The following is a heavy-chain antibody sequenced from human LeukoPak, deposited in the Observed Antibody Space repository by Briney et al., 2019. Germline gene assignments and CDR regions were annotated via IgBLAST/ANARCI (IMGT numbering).Heavy chain of an antibody. J-gene: IGHJ5*02. CDR3: AREAISGWTDH. V-gene: IGHV3-9*01. CDR2: ISWNSGSI. Sequence: PGGSLRLSCAASGFTFDDYAMHWVRQAPGKGLEWVSGISWNSGSIGYADSVKGRFTISRDNSKDTVYLQINRLRTEDTAVYYCAREAISGWTDHWGQGTLVTVSS. D-gene: IGHD6-19*01. CDR1: GFTFDDYA.